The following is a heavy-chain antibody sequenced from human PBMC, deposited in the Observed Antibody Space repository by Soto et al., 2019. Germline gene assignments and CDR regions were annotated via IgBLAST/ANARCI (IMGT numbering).Heavy chain of an antibody. V-gene: IGHV1-69*13. J-gene: IGHJ6*02. CDR1: GGTFSSYA. Sequence: GASVKVSCKASGGTFSSYAISWVRQAPGQGLEWMGGIIPIFGTANYAQKFKGRVTITADESTSTAYMELSSLRSEDTAVYYCAGTATQLLYYYYYGMDVWGQGTTVTVSS. CDR3: AGTATQLLYYYYYGMDV. D-gene: IGHD6-25*01. CDR2: IIPIFGTA.